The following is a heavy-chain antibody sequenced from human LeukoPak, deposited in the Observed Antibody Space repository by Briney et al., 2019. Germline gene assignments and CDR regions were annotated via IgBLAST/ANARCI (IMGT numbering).Heavy chain of an antibody. Sequence: PSETLSLTCTVSGGSISSYYWSWIRQPPGKGLEWIGYIYYSGSTNYNPSLKSRVTISVDTSKNQFSLKLSSVTAADTAVYYCAKYGVVLPPGSHIPHWFDPWGQGSLVTVSS. CDR1: GGSISSYY. D-gene: IGHD2-15*01. J-gene: IGHJ5*02. CDR2: IYYSGST. V-gene: IGHV4-59*01. CDR3: AKYGVVLPPGSHIPHWFDP.